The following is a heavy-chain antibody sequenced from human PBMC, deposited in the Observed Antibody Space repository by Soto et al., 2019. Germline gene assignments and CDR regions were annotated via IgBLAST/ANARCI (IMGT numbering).Heavy chain of an antibody. D-gene: IGHD6-19*01. CDR2: INPNSGGT. CDR3: ARDPSYSSGREGPTDY. V-gene: IGHV1-2*02. Sequence: GASVKVSCKASGYTFTGHYMHWVRQAPGQGLEWMGWINPNSGGTNYAQKFQGRVTMTRDTSISTAYMELSRLRSDDTAVYYCARDPSYSSGREGPTDYWGQGTLVTVSS. J-gene: IGHJ4*02. CDR1: GYTFTGHY.